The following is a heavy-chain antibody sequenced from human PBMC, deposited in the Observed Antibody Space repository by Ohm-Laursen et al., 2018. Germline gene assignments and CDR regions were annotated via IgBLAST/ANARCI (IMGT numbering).Heavy chain of an antibody. CDR2: ISAIGGTT. J-gene: IGHJ4*02. D-gene: IGHD6-19*01. CDR3: AKSTSGSGWPFDY. CDR1: GFTFSNYA. V-gene: IGHV3-23*01. Sequence: SLSLSCTASGFTFSNYAMSWVRQAPGKGLERGSAISAIGGTTYYADSVKGRFTISSDNSKNTLYLQMNSLRAEDTGVYYCAKSTSGSGWPFDYWGQGTLVTVSS.